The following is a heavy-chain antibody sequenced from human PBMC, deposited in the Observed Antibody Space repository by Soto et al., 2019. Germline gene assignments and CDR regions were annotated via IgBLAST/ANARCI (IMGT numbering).Heavy chain of an antibody. Sequence: QVQLVESGGGVVQPGRSLRLSCAASGFTFSSYGMHWVRQAPGKGLEWVAVIWYDGSNKYYADSVKGRFTISRDNSKNTRYLQMNSLRAEDTAVYYCARAVRAYFDWLSYNWFDPWGQGTLVTVSS. V-gene: IGHV3-33*01. CDR2: IWYDGSNK. J-gene: IGHJ5*02. CDR3: ARAVRAYFDWLSYNWFDP. D-gene: IGHD3-9*01. CDR1: GFTFSSYG.